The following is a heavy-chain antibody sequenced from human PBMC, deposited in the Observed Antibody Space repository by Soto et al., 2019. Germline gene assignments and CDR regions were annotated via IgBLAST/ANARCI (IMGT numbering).Heavy chain of an antibody. CDR3: ARGSIAAAKFFDWFDP. J-gene: IGHJ5*02. Sequence: SETLSLTCAVYGGSFSGYYWSWIRQPPGKGLEWIGEINHSGSTNYNPSLKSRVNISEETSKNQFSLKLSSVTAADTAVYYCARGSIAAAKFFDWFDPWGQGTLVT. CDR1: GGSFSGYY. D-gene: IGHD6-13*01. CDR2: INHSGST. V-gene: IGHV4-34*01.